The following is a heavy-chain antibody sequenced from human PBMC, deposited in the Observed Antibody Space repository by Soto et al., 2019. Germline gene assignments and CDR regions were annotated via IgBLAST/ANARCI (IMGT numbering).Heavy chain of an antibody. J-gene: IGHJ5*02. Sequence: EVQLVESGGGLVKPGGSLRLSCAASGFIFSSYSMNWVRQAPVKGLEWVSSISSSSSYIYYADSVKGRFTISRDNAKNSLYLQMNSLRAEDTAVYYCARRSGERFDPWRQGTLVTVSS. CDR2: ISSSSSYI. CDR3: ARRSGERFDP. V-gene: IGHV3-21*01. D-gene: IGHD3-3*01. CDR1: GFIFSSYS.